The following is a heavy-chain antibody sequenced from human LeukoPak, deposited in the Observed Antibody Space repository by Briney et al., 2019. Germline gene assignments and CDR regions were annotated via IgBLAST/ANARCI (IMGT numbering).Heavy chain of an antibody. J-gene: IGHJ4*02. D-gene: IGHD2-2*01. CDR1: GGSFSGYY. V-gene: IGHV4-34*01. CDR3: AREEYGCSSTSCYGQGY. Sequence: SETLSLTCAVYGGSFSGYYWSWIRQPPGKGLEWIGEINHSGSTNYNPSLKSRVTISVDTSKNQFSLKLSSVTAPDTAVYYCAREEYGCSSTSCYGQGYWGQGTLVTVSS. CDR2: INHSGST.